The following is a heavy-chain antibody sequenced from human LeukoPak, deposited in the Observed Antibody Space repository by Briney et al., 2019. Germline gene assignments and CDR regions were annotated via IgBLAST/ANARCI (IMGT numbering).Heavy chain of an antibody. D-gene: IGHD6-6*01. Sequence: RASVKVSCKASGGTFRSYAISWVRQAPGKGLEWMGGINPIFGTANYAQKFHGRGTITTDESTSTAYMELSSLRSEDTAVYYCAGGLNRQLVVGYYMDVWGKGTTVTVSS. V-gene: IGHV1-69*05. CDR2: INPIFGTA. J-gene: IGHJ6*03. CDR3: AGGLNRQLVVGYYMDV. CDR1: GGTFRSYA.